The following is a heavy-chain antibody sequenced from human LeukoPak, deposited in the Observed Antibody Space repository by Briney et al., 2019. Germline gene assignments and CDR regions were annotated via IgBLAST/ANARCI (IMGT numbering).Heavy chain of an antibody. Sequence: GGSLRLSCAASGFTFEGYGMSWVRQAPGKGLEWVSGITWNGGSSSYADSVQGRFTISRDNANNSLYLQMNSLRAEDTALYYCARGFYGSGGYYPYYFDYWGQGTLVTVS. J-gene: IGHJ4*02. V-gene: IGHV3-20*04. CDR1: GFTFEGYG. CDR2: ITWNGGSS. CDR3: ARGFYGSGGYYPYYFDY. D-gene: IGHD3-10*01.